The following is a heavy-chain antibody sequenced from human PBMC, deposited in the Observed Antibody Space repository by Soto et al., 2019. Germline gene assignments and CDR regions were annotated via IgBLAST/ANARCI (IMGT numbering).Heavy chain of an antibody. J-gene: IGHJ4*02. D-gene: IGHD3-9*01. CDR2: IKPDGSEI. Sequence: PGGSLRLSCAASGFTSTNYWMNWVRQAPGKGLEWVANIKPDGSEIYYAGSLKGRFTISRDNAKNSLYLQMNSLRAEDTAVYYCARDQVIVTGAPAFDCWGQGTLVTVSS. V-gene: IGHV3-7*01. CDR1: GFTSTNYW. CDR3: ARDQVIVTGAPAFDC.